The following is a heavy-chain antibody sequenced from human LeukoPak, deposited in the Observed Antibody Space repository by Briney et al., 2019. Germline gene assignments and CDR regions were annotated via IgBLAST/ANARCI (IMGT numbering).Heavy chain of an antibody. J-gene: IGHJ4*02. Sequence: PGGSLRLTCAASGFTFSSYWMSWVRQAPGKGLEWVANIKQDGSEKYYVDSVKGRFTISRDNAKNLLYLQMNSLRAEDTAVYYCARGRGNYPFGYWGQGTLVTVSS. D-gene: IGHD1-7*01. CDR2: IKQDGSEK. CDR1: GFTFSSYW. V-gene: IGHV3-7*01. CDR3: ARGRGNYPFGY.